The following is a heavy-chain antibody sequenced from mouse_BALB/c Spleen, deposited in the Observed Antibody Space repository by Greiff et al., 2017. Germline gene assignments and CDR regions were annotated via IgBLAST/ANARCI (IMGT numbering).Heavy chain of an antibody. Sequence: VQLQQSGAELARPGASVKLSCKASGYTFTSYWMQWVKQRPGQGLEWIGAIYPGDGDTRYTQKFKGKATLTADKSSSTAYMQLSSLASEDSAVYFCAREGAGTAMDYWGQGTSVTVSS. J-gene: IGHJ4*01. CDR1: GYTFTSYW. CDR2: IYPGDGDT. CDR3: AREGAGTAMDY. V-gene: IGHV1-87*01. D-gene: IGHD4-1*01.